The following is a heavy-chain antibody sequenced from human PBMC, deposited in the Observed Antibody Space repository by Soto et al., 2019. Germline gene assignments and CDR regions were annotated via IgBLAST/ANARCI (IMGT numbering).Heavy chain of an antibody. V-gene: IGHV4-61*03. J-gene: IGHJ5*02. CDR3: ARVGYHSSDYLSKWFDP. CDR1: GDSVRSGIYY. Sequence: QVQLQESGPGLVKPSETLSLTCTVSGDSVRSGIYYWSWIRQPPGKRLELIGFIDYSGSTNHNPSPESRVTRSIDTSKNHFSLKLKSVTAADTAVYYCARVGYHSSDYLSKWFDPWGQGTLVTVSS. D-gene: IGHD3-22*01. CDR2: IDYSGST.